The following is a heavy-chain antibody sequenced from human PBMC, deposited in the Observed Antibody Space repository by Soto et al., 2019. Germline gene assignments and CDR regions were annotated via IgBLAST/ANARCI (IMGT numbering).Heavy chain of an antibody. CDR3: ARDPDYYYYGMDV. V-gene: IGHV4-4*02. CDR1: GGSISSSNW. J-gene: IGHJ6*02. CDR2: IYHSGST. Sequence: TLSPTCAVSGGSISSSNWWSWVRQPPGKGLEWIGEIYHSGSTNYNPSLKSRVTISVDKSKNQVSLKLSSVTAADTAVYYCARDPDYYYYGMDVWGQGTTVTVSS.